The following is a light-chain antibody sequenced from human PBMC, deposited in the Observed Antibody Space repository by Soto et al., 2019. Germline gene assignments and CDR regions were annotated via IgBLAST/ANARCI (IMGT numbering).Light chain of an antibody. Sequence: EIVLTQSPGTLSLSPGERATLSCRASQSVSSSYLAWYQQKPGQAPRLLIYGASSRATGIPDRFSGSGSGTYFTLTLSRLEPEDFAVYYCQQYCSSSWTFGQGTKVAIK. CDR3: QQYCSSSWT. CDR2: GAS. J-gene: IGKJ1*01. V-gene: IGKV3-20*01. CDR1: QSVSSSY.